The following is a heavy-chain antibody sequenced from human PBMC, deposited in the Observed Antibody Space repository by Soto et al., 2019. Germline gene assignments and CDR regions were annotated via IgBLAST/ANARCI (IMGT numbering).Heavy chain of an antibody. CDR1: GFSFGSYA. V-gene: IGHV3-23*01. CDR3: AKNYHMDV. J-gene: IGHJ6*03. Sequence: PGGSLRLSCAASGFSFGSYAMSWVRQAPGKGLEWVSSITPSGDYTNYADSVEGRVTISRDNSKNTLYLQMNSLRAEDTALYYCAKNYHMDVWGKGTTVTVSS. CDR2: ITPSGDYT.